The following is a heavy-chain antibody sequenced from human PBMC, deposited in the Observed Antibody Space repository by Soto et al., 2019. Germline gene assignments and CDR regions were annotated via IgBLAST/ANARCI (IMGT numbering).Heavy chain of an antibody. CDR3: ASLNFDILTGYYAFDL. Sequence: PSETLSLTCTVSGGSISGYYWSWIRQSSEKGLEYIGYISYSGSTNYNPPLKSRVTTSLDTSKNQFSLKLSSVTAADTAIYYCASLNFDILTGYYAFDLWGQGTMVTVSS. D-gene: IGHD3-9*01. CDR2: ISYSGST. CDR1: GGSISGYY. V-gene: IGHV4-59*08. J-gene: IGHJ3*01.